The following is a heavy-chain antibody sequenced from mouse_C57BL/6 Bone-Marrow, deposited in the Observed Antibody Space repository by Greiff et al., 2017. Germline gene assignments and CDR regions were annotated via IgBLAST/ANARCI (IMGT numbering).Heavy chain of an antibody. V-gene: IGHV7-1*01. CDR2: SRNKGNDHTT. CDR1: GFTFSDFY. Sequence: EVQLMESGGGLVQSGRSLRLSCATSGFTFSDFYMDWVRQAPGKGLEWIAASRNKGNDHTTEYNASVKGRFIVSRDTAQRILYLQMNALRAEDTAIYYCARDAWGWYFDVWGTGTTVTVSS. CDR3: ARDAWGWYFDV. J-gene: IGHJ1*03.